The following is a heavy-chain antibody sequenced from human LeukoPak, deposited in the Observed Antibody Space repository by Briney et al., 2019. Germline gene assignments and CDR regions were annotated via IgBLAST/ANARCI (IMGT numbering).Heavy chain of an antibody. V-gene: IGHV1-18*01. CDR3: ARGGAATVVTPPFDY. D-gene: IGHD4-23*01. CDR1: GYTFTSYG. CDR2: ISAYNGNT. J-gene: IGHJ4*02. Sequence: GASVKVSCKASGYTFTSYGISWVRQAPGQGLEWMGWISAYNGNTSYAQNLQGRVTMTTDTSTSTAYMELRSLRSDDTAVYFCARGGAATVVTPPFDYWGQGTLVTVSS.